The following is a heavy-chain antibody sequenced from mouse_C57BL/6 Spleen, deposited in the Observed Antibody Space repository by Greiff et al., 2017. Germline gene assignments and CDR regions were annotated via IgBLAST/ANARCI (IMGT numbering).Heavy chain of an antibody. CDR3: ARGTAVVARSYWYFDV. CDR1: GYTFTSYW. D-gene: IGHD1-1*01. Sequence: VQLQQPGAELVKPGASVKLSCKASGYTFTSYWMHWVKQRSGRGLEWIGRIDPNSGGTKYNEKFKSKATLTVDKPSSTAYMQLSSLTSEDSAVYYCARGTAVVARSYWYFDVWGTGTTVTVSS. CDR2: IDPNSGGT. V-gene: IGHV1-72*01. J-gene: IGHJ1*03.